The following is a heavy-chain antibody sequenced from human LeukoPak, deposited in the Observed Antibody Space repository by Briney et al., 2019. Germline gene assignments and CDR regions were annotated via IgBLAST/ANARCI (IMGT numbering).Heavy chain of an antibody. D-gene: IGHD3-22*01. Sequence: SETLSLTCTVSGGSISSYYWSWIRQPPGKGLEWIGYIYYSGSTNYNPSLKSRVTISVDTSKDQFSLKLSSVTAADTAVYYCARDRGSTMIVVDHDAFDIWGQGTMVTVSS. J-gene: IGHJ3*02. CDR3: ARDRGSTMIVVDHDAFDI. CDR2: IYYSGST. CDR1: GGSISSYY. V-gene: IGHV4-59*01.